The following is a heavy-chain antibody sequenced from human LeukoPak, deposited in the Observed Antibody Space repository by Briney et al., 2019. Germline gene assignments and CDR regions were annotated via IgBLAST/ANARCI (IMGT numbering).Heavy chain of an antibody. Sequence: TGGSLRLSCAVSGFTVTSNYMSWVRQAPGKGLEWVSVIYSSSTTRYSDSEKGRFTISRDNSKNTLYLQMNSLRAEDTAVYYCARAPYYDILTGLYQGIIYWGQGTLVTVSS. V-gene: IGHV3-53*01. J-gene: IGHJ4*02. D-gene: IGHD3-9*01. CDR1: GFTVTSNY. CDR3: ARAPYYDILTGLYQGIIY. CDR2: IYSSSTT.